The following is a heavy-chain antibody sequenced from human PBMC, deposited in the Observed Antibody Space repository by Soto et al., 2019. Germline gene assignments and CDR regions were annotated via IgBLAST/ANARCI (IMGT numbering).Heavy chain of an antibody. V-gene: IGHV4-59*01. D-gene: IGHD1-20*01. J-gene: IGHJ4*02. CDR3: ARWAGITPRHDV. Sequence: SWETLCLTCSASGASIGDYYWRWIRQFPGKGLEWIGYFYRSGRTDYTLSVRCRVTISVDTYKIQFSMELNSLTAADSAVYDCARWAGITPRHDVWGQGALVTVSS. CDR1: GASIGDYY. CDR2: FYRSGRT.